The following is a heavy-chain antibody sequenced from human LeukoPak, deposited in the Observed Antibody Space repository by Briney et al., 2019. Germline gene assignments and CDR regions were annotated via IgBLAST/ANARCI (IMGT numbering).Heavy chain of an antibody. V-gene: IGHV4-4*07. D-gene: IGHD6-13*01. J-gene: IGHJ4*02. Sequence: SETLSLTCTVSGGSISNYYWSWFRQPAGKGLEWIGRFCSLASSGKTSYNPSLESRVTMSLDTSKNQFSLKLSSVTAADTAVYYCARGRMAHIAEFDSWGQGTLVTVSS. CDR1: GGSISNYY. CDR3: ARGRMAHIAEFDS. CDR2: FCSLASSGKT.